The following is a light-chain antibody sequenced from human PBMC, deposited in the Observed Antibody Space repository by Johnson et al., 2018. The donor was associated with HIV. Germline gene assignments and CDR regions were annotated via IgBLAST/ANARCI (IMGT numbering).Light chain of an antibody. J-gene: IGLJ1*01. CDR2: ENN. Sequence: QSVLTQPPSVSAAPGQKVTFSCSGSSSNIGENFVSWYQHLPGTAPKLLIYENNKRPSGIPDRFSGSKSGTSATLGITGLQTGEEADYYCGTWDSSLSAGGVFGTGTKITVL. CDR3: GTWDSSLSAGGV. V-gene: IGLV1-51*02. CDR1: SSNIGENF.